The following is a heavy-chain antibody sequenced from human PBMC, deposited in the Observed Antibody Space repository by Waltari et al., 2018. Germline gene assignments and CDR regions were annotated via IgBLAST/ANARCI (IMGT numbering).Heavy chain of an antibody. V-gene: IGHV1-8*01. J-gene: IGHJ4*02. Sequence: QVQLVQSGAEVKKPGASVKVSCKASGYTFTSYDINWVRQATGQGLEWMGWRNPISGNPGHAQKFQGRVTRTRNTSISTAYMELSSLRSEDTAVYYCARSQDIVVVVASPNYYFDYWGQGTLVTVSS. CDR1: GYTFTSYD. CDR2: RNPISGNP. CDR3: ARSQDIVVVVASPNYYFDY. D-gene: IGHD2-15*01.